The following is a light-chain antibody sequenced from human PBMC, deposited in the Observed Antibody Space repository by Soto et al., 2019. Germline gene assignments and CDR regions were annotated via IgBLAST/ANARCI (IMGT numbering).Light chain of an antibody. CDR2: EVT. V-gene: IGLV2-14*01. Sequence: QSALTQPASVSGSPGQSIAISCTGSSSDVGFYNYISWYQQHPGKVPKLIIYEVTNRPPGVSNRFSGSKSGNTASLTISGLQAEDEADYYCCSYTTSSTRVFGTGTKVNVL. J-gene: IGLJ1*01. CDR3: CSYTTSSTRV. CDR1: SSDVGFYNY.